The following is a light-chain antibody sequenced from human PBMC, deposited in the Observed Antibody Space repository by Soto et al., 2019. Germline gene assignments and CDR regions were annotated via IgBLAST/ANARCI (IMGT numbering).Light chain of an antibody. Sequence: EIVLTQSPGTLSLSPGERATLSCRASQSVRSSHLAWYQQKPGRAPTLLIYGASSRATGIPDRFSGSGSGTDFTLTISRLEPGDFAVYYCQQYGSLWTFGQGTKVEI. CDR2: GAS. J-gene: IGKJ1*01. CDR1: QSVRSSH. CDR3: QQYGSLWT. V-gene: IGKV3-20*01.